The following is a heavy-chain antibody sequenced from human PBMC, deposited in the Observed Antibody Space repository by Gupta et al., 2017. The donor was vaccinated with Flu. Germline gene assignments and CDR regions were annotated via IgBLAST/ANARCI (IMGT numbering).Heavy chain of an antibody. Sequence: SKYTMNWVRQAPGKGLEWVSSIIVFRNDIFYADSVRGRFTISRDNAKNSLDLQMDRLRVDDTGIYYCVRRADFGMLPPFDFWGQGALVTVSS. J-gene: IGHJ4*02. V-gene: IGHV3-21*01. CDR1: SKYT. CDR2: IIVFRNDI. CDR3: VRRADFGMLPPFDF. D-gene: IGHD3-3*01.